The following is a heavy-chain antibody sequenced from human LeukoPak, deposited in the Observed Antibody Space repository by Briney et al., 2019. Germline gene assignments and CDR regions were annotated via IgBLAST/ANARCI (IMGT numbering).Heavy chain of an antibody. CDR3: SYGSGREGYMDV. D-gene: IGHD3-10*01. J-gene: IGHJ6*03. Sequence: PGGSLRLSCAASGFTFSTYWMHWVRQAPGEGLVWVSFINSDGSGTGHADSVKGRFTVSRDNAKNTLYLQMNSLRAEDTAVYYCSYGSGREGYMDVWGKGTTVTVSS. CDR2: INSDGSGT. V-gene: IGHV3-74*01. CDR1: GFTFSTYW.